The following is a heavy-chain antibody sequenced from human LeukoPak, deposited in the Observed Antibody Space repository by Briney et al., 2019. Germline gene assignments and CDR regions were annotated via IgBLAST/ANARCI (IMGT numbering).Heavy chain of an antibody. CDR2: ISAYNGNT. Sequence: ASVTVSCQASGYTFTSYGISWVRQAPGQGLEWMGWISAYNGNTNYAQKLQGRVTMTTDTSTSTAYMELRSLRSDDTAVYYCARPMYSGSFDDAFDIWGQGTMVTVSS. J-gene: IGHJ3*02. V-gene: IGHV1-18*01. D-gene: IGHD1-26*01. CDR3: ARPMYSGSFDDAFDI. CDR1: GYTFTSYG.